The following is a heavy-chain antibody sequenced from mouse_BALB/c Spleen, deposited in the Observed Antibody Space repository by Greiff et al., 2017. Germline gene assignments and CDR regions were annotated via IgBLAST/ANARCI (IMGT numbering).Heavy chain of an antibody. Sequence: VQLKESGPSLVKPSQTLSLTCSVTGDSITSGYWNWIRKFPGNKLEYMGYISYSGSTYYNPSLKSRISITRDTSKNQYYLQLHSVTTEDTATYYCARYTAYYGNPSFDYWGQGTTLTVSS. CDR3: ARYTAYYGNPSFDY. J-gene: IGHJ2*01. CDR1: GDSITSGY. D-gene: IGHD2-10*01. CDR2: ISYSGST. V-gene: IGHV3-8*02.